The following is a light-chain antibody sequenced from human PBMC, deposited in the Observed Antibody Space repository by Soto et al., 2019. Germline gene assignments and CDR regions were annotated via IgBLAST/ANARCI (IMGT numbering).Light chain of an antibody. V-gene: IGKV2-28*01. Sequence: DIVMTQSPLSLTVTPGEPASISCRSSQSLLYRDGRIFLDWYLQRPGHSPQLLIYLASIRASGVPDRFSGSGSGTDFTLKISRVEAEDVGLYYCMQALQTPTFGGGTRLDIK. J-gene: IGKJ4*01. CDR3: MQALQTPT. CDR1: QSLLYRDGRIF. CDR2: LAS.